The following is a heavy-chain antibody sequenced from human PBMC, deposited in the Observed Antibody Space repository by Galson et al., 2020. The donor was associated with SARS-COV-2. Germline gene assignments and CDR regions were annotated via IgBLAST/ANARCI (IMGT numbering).Heavy chain of an antibody. CDR3: ARGRVSAYETPADY. V-gene: IGHV1-18*04. CDR1: GYTFTSYG. D-gene: IGHD5-12*01. J-gene: IGHJ4*02. CDR2: ISGYNGKT. Sequence: ASVKVSCKASGYTFTSYGVSWVRQAPGQGLEWMGWISGYNGKTNYAQKFQGRVTVTTDTPTSTAYMEIRSLRSDDTAVYYCARGRVSAYETPADYWGQGTLVTVSS.